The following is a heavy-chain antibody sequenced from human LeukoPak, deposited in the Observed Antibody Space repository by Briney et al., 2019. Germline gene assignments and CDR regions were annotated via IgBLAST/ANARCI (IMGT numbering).Heavy chain of an antibody. CDR1: GYTFISYD. J-gene: IGHJ6*02. D-gene: IGHD6-19*01. V-gene: IGHV1-8*01. CDR2: MNPNSGNT. CDR3: ARGKGKQWLAKLPLFFGDYGMDV. Sequence: ASVKVFCKASGYTFISYDINWVRQATGQGLEWMGWMNPNSGNTGYAQKFQGRVTMTRNTSINTAYMELSSLRSEDTAVYYCARGKGKQWLAKLPLFFGDYGMDVWGQGTTVTVSS.